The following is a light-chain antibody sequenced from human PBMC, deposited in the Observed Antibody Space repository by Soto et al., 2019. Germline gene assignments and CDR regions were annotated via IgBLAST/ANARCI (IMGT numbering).Light chain of an antibody. V-gene: IGLV3-21*04. CDR3: QVWDGINDQVV. CDR2: YDT. Sequence: SYELTQPPSESVAPGQTARITCGGDNIGSKSVHWYQQKTGQAPVLVIHYDTDRPSGIPERFSGSNSGSTATLSISRVEAGDEAEYYCQVWDGINDQVVFGGGTKLTVL. J-gene: IGLJ2*01. CDR1: NIGSKS.